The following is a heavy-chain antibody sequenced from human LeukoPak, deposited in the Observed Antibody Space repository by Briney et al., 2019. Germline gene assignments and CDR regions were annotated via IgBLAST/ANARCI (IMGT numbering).Heavy chain of an antibody. J-gene: IGHJ6*03. D-gene: IGHD7-27*01. CDR3: ASELGITDYYYYYMDV. Sequence: GASVQVSFQASGGTFSSYAISWVRQAPGQGLEWMGGIIPIFGTASYAQKFQGRVTITTDESTSIAYMELSSLRSEDTAVYYCASELGITDYYYYYMDVWGKGTTVTVSS. CDR2: IIPIFGTA. V-gene: IGHV1-69*05. CDR1: GGTFSSYA.